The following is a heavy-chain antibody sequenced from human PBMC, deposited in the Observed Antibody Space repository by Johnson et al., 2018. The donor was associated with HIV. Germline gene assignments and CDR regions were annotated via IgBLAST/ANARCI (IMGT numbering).Heavy chain of an antibody. CDR2: IISESDGGTT. CDR3: ATDLFSLILEDDAFDT. J-gene: IGHJ3*02. V-gene: IGHV3-15*02. Sequence: VQLVESGGALVKPGGSLRLSCVASGFNFNHAWMSWVRPAPGKGLEWVGRIISESDGGTTDYSAPVQDRFPISRDDSTNTLYLQMNSLKIEDTAVYYCATDLFSLILEDDAFDTWGQGTMVTVSS. CDR1: GFNFNHAW.